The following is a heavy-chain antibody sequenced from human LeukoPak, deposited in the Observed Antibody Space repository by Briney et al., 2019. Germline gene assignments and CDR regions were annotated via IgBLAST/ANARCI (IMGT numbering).Heavy chain of an antibody. CDR1: GGSFSGYY. CDR2: INHSGST. V-gene: IGHV4-34*01. J-gene: IGHJ5*02. Sequence: SETLSLTCAVYGGSFSGYYWSWIRQPPGKGLEWIGEINHSGSTNYNPSLKSRVTISVDTSKNQFSLKLSSVTAADTAVYYCARGCDSSGYYYCGWFDPWGQGTLVTVSS. CDR3: ARGCDSSGYYYCGWFDP. D-gene: IGHD3-22*01.